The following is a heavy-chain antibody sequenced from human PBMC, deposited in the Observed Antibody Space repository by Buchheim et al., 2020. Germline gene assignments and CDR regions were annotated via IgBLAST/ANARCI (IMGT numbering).Heavy chain of an antibody. V-gene: IGHV3-48*02. D-gene: IGHD2-8*01. CDR2: ISSSSSTI. J-gene: IGHJ6*02. CDR3: ARVDCTNGVCYGGYYYYYYGMDV. CDR1: GFTFSSYS. Sequence: EVQLVESGGGLVQPGGSLRLSCAASGFTFSSYSMNWVRQAPGKGLEWVSYISSSSSTIYYADSVKGRFTISRDNAKNSLYLQMNSLRDEDTAVYYCARVDCTNGVCYGGYYYYYYGMDVWGQGTT.